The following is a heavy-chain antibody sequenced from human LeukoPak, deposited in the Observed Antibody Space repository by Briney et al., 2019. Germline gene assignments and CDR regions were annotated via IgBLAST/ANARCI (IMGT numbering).Heavy chain of an antibody. CDR3: AKQLGYCSDGSCYLPY. J-gene: IGHJ4*02. CDR2: ISNNGGYT. CDR1: GFTFSSSA. V-gene: IGHV3-23*01. Sequence: AGGSLRLSCAASGFTFSSSAVSWVRQAPGKGLEWVSAISNNGGYTYYADSVQGRFTISRDNSKSTLCLQMNSLRAEDTAVYYCAKQLGYCSDGSCYLPYWGQGTLVTVSS. D-gene: IGHD2-15*01.